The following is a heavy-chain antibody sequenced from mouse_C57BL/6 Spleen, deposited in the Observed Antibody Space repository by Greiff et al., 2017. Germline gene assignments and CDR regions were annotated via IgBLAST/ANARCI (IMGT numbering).Heavy chain of an antibody. CDR1: GFTFSSYT. CDR2: ISGGGGNT. V-gene: IGHV5-9*01. CDR3: ARHRYDAMDY. Sequence: EVKVEESGGGLVKPGGSLKLSCAASGFTFSSYTMSWVRQTPEKRLEWVATISGGGGNTYYPDSVKGRFTISRDNAKNTLYLQMSSLRSEDTALYYCARHRYDAMDYWGQGTSVTVSS. J-gene: IGHJ4*01.